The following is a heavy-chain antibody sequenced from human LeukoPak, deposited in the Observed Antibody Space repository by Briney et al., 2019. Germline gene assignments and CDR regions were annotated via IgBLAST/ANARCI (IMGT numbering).Heavy chain of an antibody. D-gene: IGHD2-2*01. CDR2: INPNSGGT. Sequence: GASVKVSCKASGYTFTGYYMHWVRQASGQGLEWMGWINPNSGGTNYAQKFQGRVTMTRDTSISTAYMELSRLRSDDTAVYYCARRGYCSSTSCYGINMGVWGKGTTVTVSS. CDR1: GYTFTGYY. CDR3: ARRGYCSSTSCYGINMGV. V-gene: IGHV1-2*02. J-gene: IGHJ6*03.